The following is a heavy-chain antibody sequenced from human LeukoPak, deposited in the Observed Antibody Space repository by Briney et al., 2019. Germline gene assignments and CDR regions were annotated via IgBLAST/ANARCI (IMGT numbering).Heavy chain of an antibody. Sequence: ASVKVSCKASGYTFTGYYIHWVRQAPGQGLEWMGWIDPNSGDTKYVQKFQGRVTMTRDTSISTAYMELSGLRSDDTAVYYCGRDWELRFHQGGLDYWGQGALVTVSS. CDR3: GRDWELRFHQGGLDY. V-gene: IGHV1-2*02. CDR1: GYTFTGYY. D-gene: IGHD3-3*01. CDR2: IDPNSGDT. J-gene: IGHJ4*02.